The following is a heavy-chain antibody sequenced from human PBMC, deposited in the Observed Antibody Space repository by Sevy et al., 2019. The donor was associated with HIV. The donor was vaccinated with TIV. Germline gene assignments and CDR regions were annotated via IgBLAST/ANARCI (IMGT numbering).Heavy chain of an antibody. CDR3: TTEGSSGDYFDY. CDR2: IKSKTDGGTT. Sequence: GGSLRLSCAASGFTFSNAWMSWVRQAPGKGLEWVGRIKSKTDGGTTDYAAPVKGRFTSSREDSKNTLYLQMNSLKTEDTAVYYCTTEGSSGDYFDYWGQGTLVTVSS. D-gene: IGHD6-19*01. V-gene: IGHV3-15*01. J-gene: IGHJ4*02. CDR1: GFTFSNAW.